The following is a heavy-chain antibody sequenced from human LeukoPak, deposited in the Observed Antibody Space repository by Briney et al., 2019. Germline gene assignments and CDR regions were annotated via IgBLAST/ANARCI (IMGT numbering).Heavy chain of an antibody. CDR3: ARDLHIAGVAYYFDY. J-gene: IGHJ4*02. CDR1: GYTFSAYG. V-gene: IGHV1-18*01. Sequence: ASVKVSCKASGYTFSAYGISWVRQAPGQGLEWMGYISAYTGNTSYAQNLQGRLTMTTDTSTSTAYMELRSLRSDDTAFYYCARDLHIAGVAYYFDYWGQGTLVTVSS. CDR2: ISAYTGNT. D-gene: IGHD6-13*01.